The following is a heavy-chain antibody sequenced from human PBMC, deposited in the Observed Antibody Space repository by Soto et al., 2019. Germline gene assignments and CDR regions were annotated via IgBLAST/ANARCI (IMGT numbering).Heavy chain of an antibody. CDR2: IGPNGNGP. D-gene: IGHD3-9*01. Sequence: GGSLRLSCSASGFPFSTYSMYWVRQTPGKGLEYVSAIGPNGNGPYYADSVKGRFTISRDNSENKLYLQMTSLRAEDTAVYYCARDPPDILTGNGDYWGQGTLVTVSS. V-gene: IGHV3-64D*06. J-gene: IGHJ4*02. CDR1: GFPFSTYS. CDR3: ARDPPDILTGNGDY.